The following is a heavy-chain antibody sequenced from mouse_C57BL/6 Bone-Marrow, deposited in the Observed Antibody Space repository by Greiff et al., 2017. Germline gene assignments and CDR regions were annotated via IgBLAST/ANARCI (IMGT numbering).Heavy chain of an antibody. CDR1: GYTFTSYG. CDR2: IYPRSGNT. J-gene: IGHJ1*03. D-gene: IGHD2-3*01. CDR3: ARKELYDGLYFDV. Sequence: LVESGAELARPGASVKLSCKASGYTFTSYGISWVKQRTGQGLEWIGEIYPRSGNTYYNEKFKGKATLTADKSSSTAYMELRSLTSEDSAVYFGARKELYDGLYFDVWGTGTTVTVSS. V-gene: IGHV1-81*01.